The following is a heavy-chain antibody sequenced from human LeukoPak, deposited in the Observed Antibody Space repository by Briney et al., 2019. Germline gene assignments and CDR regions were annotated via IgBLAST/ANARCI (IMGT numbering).Heavy chain of an antibody. CDR3: GRDLSGGGGH. Sequence: PGGSLRLSCAASGFTFSSYAMPWVRQAPGKGLEWVAIISYDGSNKYYADSVKGRFTISRDNSKNTLYLQMNSLRVEDTAIYYCGRDLSGGGGHWGQGTLVTVSS. V-gene: IGHV3-30-3*01. J-gene: IGHJ4*02. D-gene: IGHD2/OR15-2a*01. CDR2: ISYDGSNK. CDR1: GFTFSSYA.